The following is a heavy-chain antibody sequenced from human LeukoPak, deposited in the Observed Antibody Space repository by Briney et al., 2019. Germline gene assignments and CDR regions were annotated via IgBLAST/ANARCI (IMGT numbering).Heavy chain of an antibody. D-gene: IGHD6-19*01. V-gene: IGHV3-23*01. CDR3: AKGYSSGWYGNFDY. CDR2: ISNGGGST. Sequence: PGGSLRLSCEASGFTFSNYAMSWVRQAPGKGLEWVSAISNGGGSTYHADSVKGRFTITRDNPKNTLYLQMNSLRAEDTAVYYCAKGYSSGWYGNFDYWGQGTLVTVSS. CDR1: GFTFSNYA. J-gene: IGHJ4*02.